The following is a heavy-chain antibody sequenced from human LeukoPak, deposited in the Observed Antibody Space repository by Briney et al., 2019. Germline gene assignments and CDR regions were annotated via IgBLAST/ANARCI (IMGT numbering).Heavy chain of an antibody. CDR3: AKDPMLRSGWRIFDY. J-gene: IGHJ4*02. V-gene: IGHV3-23*01. D-gene: IGHD6-19*01. CDR1: GFTFSSFV. Sequence: PGGPLRLSCAASGFTFSSFVMSWVRQAPGKGLEWVSAISGSGGSTYYADSVKGRFTISRDNSKNTMYLQMNSLRAEDTAVYYCAKDPMLRSGWRIFDYWGQGALVTVSP. CDR2: ISGSGGST.